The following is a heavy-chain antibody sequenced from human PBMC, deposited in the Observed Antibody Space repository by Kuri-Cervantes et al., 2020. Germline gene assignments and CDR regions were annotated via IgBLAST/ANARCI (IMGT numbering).Heavy chain of an antibody. J-gene: IGHJ4*02. CDR3: ARVHTSSWSD. V-gene: IGHV4-34*01. CDR2: INHSGST. CDR1: GGSFSDYY. D-gene: IGHD6-13*01. Sequence: SETLSLTCAVYGGSFSDYYWSSIRQPPGKGLEWIGEINHSGSTNYNLSLKGRVTISVDTPKNQFSLKLTSVTAADTAVYYCARVHTSSWSDWGQGTLVTVSS.